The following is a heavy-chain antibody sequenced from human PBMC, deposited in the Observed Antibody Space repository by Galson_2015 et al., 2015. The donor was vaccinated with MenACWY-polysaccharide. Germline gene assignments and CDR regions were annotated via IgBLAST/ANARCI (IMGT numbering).Heavy chain of an antibody. V-gene: IGHV3-48*01. Sequence: SLRLSCAASGFTFSSSSMNWVRQAPGKGLEWVSYIRSGSSSIYYADSVKGRFTISRDNAKNSLYLQMNSLRAEDTAVYYCASLGYSKEQSDYYYYYGMDVWGQGTPVTVSS. CDR3: ASLGYSKEQSDYYYYYGMDV. D-gene: IGHD5-18*01. CDR2: IRSGSSSI. CDR1: GFTFSSSS. J-gene: IGHJ6*02.